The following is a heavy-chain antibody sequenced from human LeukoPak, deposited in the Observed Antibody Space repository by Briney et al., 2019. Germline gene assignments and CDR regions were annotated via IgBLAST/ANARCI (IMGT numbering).Heavy chain of an antibody. V-gene: IGHV1-24*01. D-gene: IGHD4-17*01. Sequence: ASVKVSCKASGYTFTGYYMHWVRQAPGKGLEWMGGFDPEDGETIYAQKFQGRVTMTEDTSTDTAYMELSSLRSEDTAVYYCATESRRTTVTTGWWYFDYWGQGTLVTVSS. CDR2: FDPEDGET. J-gene: IGHJ4*02. CDR3: ATESRRTTVTTGWWYFDY. CDR1: GYTFTGYY.